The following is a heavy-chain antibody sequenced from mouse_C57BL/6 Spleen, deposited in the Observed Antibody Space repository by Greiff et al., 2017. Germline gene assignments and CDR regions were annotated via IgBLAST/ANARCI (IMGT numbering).Heavy chain of an antibody. V-gene: IGHV7-3*01. Sequence: EVKLMESGGGLVQPGGSLSLSCAASGFTFTDYYMSWVRQPPGKALEWLGFIRNKANGYTTEYSASVKGRFTISRDNSQSILYLQMNALRAEDSATYYCARYGNSGMDYWCQGTSVTVSS. CDR3: ARYGNSGMDY. CDR2: IRNKANGYTT. D-gene: IGHD2-1*01. J-gene: IGHJ4*01. CDR1: GFTFTDYY.